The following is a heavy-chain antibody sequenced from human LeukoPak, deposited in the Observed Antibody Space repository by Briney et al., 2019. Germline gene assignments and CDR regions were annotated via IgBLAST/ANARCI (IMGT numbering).Heavy chain of an antibody. CDR2: IYYSGST. V-gene: IGHV4-59*08. D-gene: IGHD3-10*01. CDR3: ARYGSGSYSDDHFQH. J-gene: IGHJ1*01. Sequence: SETLSLTCTVSGGSISSYYWSWIRQPPGKGLEWIGYIYYSGSTKYNPSLKSRVTISVDTSKNQFSLKLTSVTAADTAVYYCARYGSGSYSDDHFQHWGQGTLVTVSS. CDR1: GGSISSYY.